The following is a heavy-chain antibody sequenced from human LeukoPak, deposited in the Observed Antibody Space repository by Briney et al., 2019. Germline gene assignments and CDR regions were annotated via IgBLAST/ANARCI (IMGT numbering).Heavy chain of an antibody. D-gene: IGHD3-22*01. CDR3: AKDNLPNYYDSSGYYHFDY. J-gene: IGHJ4*02. CDR1: GFTFSNYA. Sequence: GGSLRLSCAASGFTFSNYAMSWVRQAPGKGLEWVSAISGGGSSTYYADSVKGRFTISRDNSKNTLFLQMNSLRAEDTAVYYCAKDNLPNYYDSSGYYHFDYWGQGILVAVSS. V-gene: IGHV3-23*01. CDR2: ISGGGSST.